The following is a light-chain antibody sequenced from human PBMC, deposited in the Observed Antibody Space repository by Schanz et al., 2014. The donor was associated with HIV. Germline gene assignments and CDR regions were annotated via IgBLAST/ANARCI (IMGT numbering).Light chain of an antibody. J-gene: IGLJ2*01. Sequence: QSALTQPASVSGSPGQSITISCTGTNSDVGGYDYLSWYQQHPGKAPKLIIYDVNYRPSGVPDRFSGSKSGTSASLAITGLQAEDEADYYCQSYDSSLRASVFGGGTKLTVL. CDR2: DVN. CDR1: NSDVGGYDY. CDR3: QSYDSSLRASV. V-gene: IGLV2-14*01.